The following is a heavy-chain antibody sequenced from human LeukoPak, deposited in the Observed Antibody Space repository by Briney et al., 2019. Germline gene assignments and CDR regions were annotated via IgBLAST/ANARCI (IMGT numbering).Heavy chain of an antibody. CDR1: GGSISSSSYY. Sequence: SETLSLTCTVSGGSISSSSYYWGWIRQPPGRGLEWIGSIYYSGSTYYNPSLKSRVTISVDTSKNQFSLKLSSVTAADTAVYYCARHDSRDYWGQGTLVTVSS. D-gene: IGHD6-13*01. J-gene: IGHJ4*02. V-gene: IGHV4-39*01. CDR2: IYYSGST. CDR3: ARHDSRDY.